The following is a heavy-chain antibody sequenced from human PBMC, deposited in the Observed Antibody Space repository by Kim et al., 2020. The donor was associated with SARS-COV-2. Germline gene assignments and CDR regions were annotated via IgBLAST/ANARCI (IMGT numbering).Heavy chain of an antibody. CDR1: GFTFDDYA. CDR3: AKAGNYYGSGEYYFDY. D-gene: IGHD3-10*01. V-gene: IGHV3-9*01. CDR2: ISWNSGSI. Sequence: GGSLKLSCAASGFTFDDYAMHWVRQAPGKGLEWVSGISWNSGSIGYADSVKGRFTISRDNAKNSLYLQMNSLRAEDTALYYCAKAGNYYGSGEYYFDYWGQGTLVTVSS. J-gene: IGHJ4*02.